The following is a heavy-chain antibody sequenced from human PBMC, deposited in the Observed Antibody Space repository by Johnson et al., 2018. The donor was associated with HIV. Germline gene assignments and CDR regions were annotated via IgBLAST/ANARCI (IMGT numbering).Heavy chain of an antibody. V-gene: IGHV3-66*01. Sequence: MLLVESRGVLVQPGGSLRLSCAASGFTVSSNYMSWVRQAPGKGLEWVSVIYSGGSTYYADSVKGRFTISRDNSKNTMYLQMNSLRAEDTAVYYCAREDSSGYFDGFDVWGQGTMVTVSS. D-gene: IGHD3-22*01. CDR2: IYSGGST. J-gene: IGHJ3*01. CDR3: AREDSSGYFDGFDV. CDR1: GFTVSSNY.